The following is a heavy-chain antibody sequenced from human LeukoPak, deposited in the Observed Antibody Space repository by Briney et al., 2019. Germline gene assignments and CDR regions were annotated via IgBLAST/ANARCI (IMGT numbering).Heavy chain of an antibody. V-gene: IGHV4-34*01. D-gene: IGHD1-1*01. CDR2: INHSGST. Sequence: PSETLSLTCAVYGGPFSGYYWSWIRQPPGKGLEWIGEINHSGSTNYNPSLKSRVTISVDTSKNQFSLKLSSVTAADTAVYYCARGRKLEPRLYYYYYYYMDAWGKGTTVTVSS. J-gene: IGHJ6*03. CDR1: GGPFSGYY. CDR3: ARGRKLEPRLYYYYYYYMDA.